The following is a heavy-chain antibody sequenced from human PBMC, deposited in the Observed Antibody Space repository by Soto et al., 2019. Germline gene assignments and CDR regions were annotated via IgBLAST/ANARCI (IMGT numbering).Heavy chain of an antibody. D-gene: IGHD6-13*01. Sequence: GESLKISCKGSGHSFITHWIAWVRQMPGKGPEWMGSIYPGDSDTKYNPSFQGQVTISADKSISTAYLQWNNLKASDTAMYYCATDSSLGYFDYWGQGTLVTVSS. CDR1: GHSFITHW. CDR2: IYPGDSDT. V-gene: IGHV5-51*01. CDR3: ATDSSLGYFDY. J-gene: IGHJ4*02.